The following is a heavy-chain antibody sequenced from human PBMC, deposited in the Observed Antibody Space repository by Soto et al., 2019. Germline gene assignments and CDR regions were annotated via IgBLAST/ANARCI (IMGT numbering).Heavy chain of an antibody. CDR2: IYYSGST. Sequence: PSATLSLTCTVSGGSISSYYWSWVRQPPGKGLEWIGYIYYSGSTNYNPSIKSRVTISVDTSKNQFSLKLSSVTAADTAVYYCARVGRGSGSYYHWGQGTLVTVSS. V-gene: IGHV4-59*08. CDR3: ARVGRGSGSYYH. CDR1: GGSISSYY. J-gene: IGHJ4*02. D-gene: IGHD1-26*01.